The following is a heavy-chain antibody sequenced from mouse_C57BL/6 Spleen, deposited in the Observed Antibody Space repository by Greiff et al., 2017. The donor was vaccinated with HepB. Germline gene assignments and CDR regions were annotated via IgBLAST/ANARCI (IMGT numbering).Heavy chain of an antibody. CDR3: ALTGRGAY. CDR2: IDPANGNT. J-gene: IGHJ3*01. D-gene: IGHD4-1*01. V-gene: IGHV14-3*01. Sequence: VQLKESVAELVRPGASVKLSCTASGFNIKTTYMHWVKQRPEQGLEWIGRIDPANGNTKYAPKFQGKATITADTSSNTAYLQLSSLTSEDTAIYYCALTGRGAYWGQGTLVTVSA. CDR1: GFNIKTTY.